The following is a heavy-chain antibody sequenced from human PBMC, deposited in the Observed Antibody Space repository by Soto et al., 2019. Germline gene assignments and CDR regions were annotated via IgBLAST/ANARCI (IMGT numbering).Heavy chain of an antibody. D-gene: IGHD6-19*01. Sequence: PSETLSLTCTVSGDSISSYFWNWIRQPPGKGLEWIGNIYYTGSTNYNPSLKSRVTISLDTSKNQFSLKLSSVTAADTAIYYCAGAVRITSGTGWYEEWGQGTLVTVSS. V-gene: IGHV4-59*01. CDR3: AGAVRITSGTGWYEE. CDR2: IYYTGST. J-gene: IGHJ1*01. CDR1: GDSISSYF.